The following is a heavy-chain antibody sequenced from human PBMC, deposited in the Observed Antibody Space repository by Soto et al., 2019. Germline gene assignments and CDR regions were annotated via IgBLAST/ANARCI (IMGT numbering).Heavy chain of an antibody. D-gene: IGHD6-19*01. CDR2: TYYRSKWYN. V-gene: IGHV6-1*01. J-gene: IGHJ6*02. CDR3: ARGLFIAVAGTVSGMDV. CDR1: GDIVSSNSAA. Sequence: QTLSLTCAISGDIVSSNSAAWNWIRQSQSRGFEWLGRTYYRSKWYNDYAVSVKSRITINPDTSKNQFSLQLNSVTPEDTAVYYCARGLFIAVAGTVSGMDVWGQGTTVTVS.